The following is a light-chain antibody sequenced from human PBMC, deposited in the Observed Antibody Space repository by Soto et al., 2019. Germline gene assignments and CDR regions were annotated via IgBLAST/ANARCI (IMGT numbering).Light chain of an antibody. CDR2: EVR. V-gene: IGLV2-14*01. J-gene: IGLJ2*01. CDR1: SRDIGAYNL. Sequence: QSALTQPASLSGSPGQSITISCSGTSRDIGAYNLVSWYQQLPGKAPKLLIYEVRSRPSGISYRFSGSKSGTTASLTISSLLPGHGADYNCSQSTPRSPLVFGGGTK. CDR3: SQSTPRSPLV.